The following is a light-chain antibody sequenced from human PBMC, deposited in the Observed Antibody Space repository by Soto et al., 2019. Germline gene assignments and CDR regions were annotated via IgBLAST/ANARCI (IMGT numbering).Light chain of an antibody. CDR2: EVS. CDR1: SSDVGLYDY. J-gene: IGLJ1*01. V-gene: IGLV2-14*01. CDR3: SSYTSSSSYV. Sequence: SALTQPASVSGSPGQSITVSCTGTSSDVGLYDYVSWFQQHPGKSPKLIIYEVSHRPSGVSSRFSGSKSGNTASLTISGLQAEDEADYYCSSYTSSSSYVFGTGTKVTVL.